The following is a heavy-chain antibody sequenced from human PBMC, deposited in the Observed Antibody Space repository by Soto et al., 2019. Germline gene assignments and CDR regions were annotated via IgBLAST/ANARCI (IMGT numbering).Heavy chain of an antibody. CDR2: ISSSRSYI. CDR1: GFTFSSYS. D-gene: IGHD3-16*01. V-gene: IGHV3-21*01. J-gene: IGHJ4*02. Sequence: EVQLVESGGGLVKPGGSLRLSCAASGFTFSSYSMNWVRQAPGKGLEWVSSISSSRSYIYYADSVKGRFTISRDNAKNSLYLQMNSLRAEDTAVYYCARDEGENFDYWGQGTLVTVSS. CDR3: ARDEGENFDY.